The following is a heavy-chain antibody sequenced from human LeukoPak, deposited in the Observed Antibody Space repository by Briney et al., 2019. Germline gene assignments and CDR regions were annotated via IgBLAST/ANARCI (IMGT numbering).Heavy chain of an antibody. J-gene: IGHJ4*02. Sequence: SETLSLTCTVSGGSISNYYWSWFRQPPGKGLEWVGYISYSGSTNYNPSLKSRVTISVDTSKNQLSLRLSSVTAADTAVYYCARLGYGEYLFYSDYWGQGTLVTVSS. CDR1: GGSISNYY. V-gene: IGHV4-59*01. D-gene: IGHD4-17*01. CDR2: ISYSGST. CDR3: ARLGYGEYLFYSDY.